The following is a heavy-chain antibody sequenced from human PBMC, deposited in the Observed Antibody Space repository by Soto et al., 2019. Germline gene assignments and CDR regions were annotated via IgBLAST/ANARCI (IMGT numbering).Heavy chain of an antibody. D-gene: IGHD1-1*01. J-gene: IGHJ4*02. V-gene: IGHV1-24*01. Sequence: QVHLVQSGAEVKKPGASVKVSCKVSGHTLTEFSTHWVRQAPGKGLEWMGGFDPEDGEIMYAQKFQGRVTMTEDTSTDSAYMELSSLRSEDTAVYYCAAGGTRWLHSPFDYWGQGTLVTVSS. CDR2: FDPEDGEI. CDR1: GHTLTEFS. CDR3: AAGGTRWLHSPFDY.